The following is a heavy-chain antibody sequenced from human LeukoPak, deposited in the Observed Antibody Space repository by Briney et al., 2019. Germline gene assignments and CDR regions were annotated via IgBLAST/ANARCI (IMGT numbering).Heavy chain of an antibody. CDR2: IHYSGST. J-gene: IGHJ4*02. D-gene: IGHD2-15*01. Sequence: SETLSLTCTVSGGSISSSSYYWSWIRQPPGKGLEWIGYIHYSGSTNYNPSLKSRVTISVDTSKNQFSLKLSSVTAADTAIYYCARAVFSYCSGGSCPYFDYWGQGTLVTVSS. CDR3: ARAVFSYCSGGSCPYFDY. CDR1: GGSISSSSYY. V-gene: IGHV4-61*01.